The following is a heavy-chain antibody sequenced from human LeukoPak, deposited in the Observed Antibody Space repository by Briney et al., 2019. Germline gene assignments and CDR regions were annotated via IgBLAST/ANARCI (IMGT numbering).Heavy chain of an antibody. CDR3: AREAFNYGDHYFVY. V-gene: IGHV3-74*01. CDR2: MNSDGSST. J-gene: IGHJ4*02. Sequence: GGTLRLSCAASGFTLSSYWMHWVRQAPGQGLVWVSRMNSDGSSTTYADSVKGRFTISRDNAKNTLYLQMNSLRAEDTAVYHCAREAFNYGDHYFVYCGEGNLVTVSS. CDR1: GFTLSSYW. D-gene: IGHD4-17*01.